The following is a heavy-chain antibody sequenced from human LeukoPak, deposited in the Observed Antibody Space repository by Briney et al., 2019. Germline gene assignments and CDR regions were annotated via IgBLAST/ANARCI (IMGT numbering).Heavy chain of an antibody. Sequence: GGSLRLSCAASGFTFSSYWMSWVRQAPGKGLEWVANIKEDGSRNHYVDSVKGRFTISRDNAKSSLYLQMNSLRVDDTAVYYCARDYGGWGQGTLVTVSS. V-gene: IGHV3-7*01. CDR3: ARDYGG. CDR1: GFTFSSYW. J-gene: IGHJ4*02. D-gene: IGHD4/OR15-4a*01. CDR2: IKEDGSRN.